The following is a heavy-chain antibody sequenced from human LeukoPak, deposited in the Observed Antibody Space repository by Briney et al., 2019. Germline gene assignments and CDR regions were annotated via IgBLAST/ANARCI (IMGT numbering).Heavy chain of an antibody. Sequence: ASVKVSCKASGYTFTGYYIHWVRQAPGQGLEWMAWINPKSGDINYAQTFQGRVTMTGDTSISTAHMELSRLRSDDTALYYCARVGHHYDSCGYYTFDYWGQGTLVTVSS. CDR2: INPKSGDI. CDR3: ARVGHHYDSCGYYTFDY. CDR1: GYTFTGYY. D-gene: IGHD3-22*01. V-gene: IGHV1-2*02. J-gene: IGHJ4*02.